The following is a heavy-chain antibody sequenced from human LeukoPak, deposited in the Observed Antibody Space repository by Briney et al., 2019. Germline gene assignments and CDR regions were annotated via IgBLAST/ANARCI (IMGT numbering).Heavy chain of an antibody. V-gene: IGHV3-20*04. CDR1: GFTFDDYG. Sequence: PGGSLRLSCAASGFTFDDYGTSWVRQAPGKGLEWVSGINWSGGSTGYADSVKGRFTISRDNAKNSLYLQMNSLRAEDTALYYCAREDWVPDCSGGSCYYMDVWGKGTTVTVSS. D-gene: IGHD2-15*01. CDR3: AREDWVPDCSGGSCYYMDV. J-gene: IGHJ6*03. CDR2: INWSGGST.